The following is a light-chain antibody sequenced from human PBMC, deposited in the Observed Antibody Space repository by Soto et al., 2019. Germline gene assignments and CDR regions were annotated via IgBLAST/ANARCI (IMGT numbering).Light chain of an antibody. CDR1: QSISGW. V-gene: IGKV1-5*01. Sequence: DIQMTQSPSTLSASVGDRVTITCRASQSISGWLAWYQQKPGTAPKVLIYHASNLQSGVPSRFSGSGSGTDFTLTISSLQPEDFATYYCQQSYSTPLTFGGGTKVDIK. CDR3: QQSYSTPLT. J-gene: IGKJ4*01. CDR2: HAS.